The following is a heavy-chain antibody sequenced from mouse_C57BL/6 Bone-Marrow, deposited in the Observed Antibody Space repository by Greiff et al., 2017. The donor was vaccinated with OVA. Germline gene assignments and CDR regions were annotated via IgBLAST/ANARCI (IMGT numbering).Heavy chain of an antibody. J-gene: IGHJ4*01. V-gene: IGHV5-4*03. CDR2: ISDGGSYT. CDR1: GFTFSSYA. CDR3: ASADRNYDYAMDY. Sequence: EVKLMESGGGLVKPGGSLKLSCAASGFTFSSYAMSWVRQTPEKRLEWVATISDGGSYTYYPDNVKGRFTISRDNAKNNLYLQMSHLKSEDTAMYYCASADRNYDYAMDYWGQGTSVTVSS. D-gene: IGHD2-5*01.